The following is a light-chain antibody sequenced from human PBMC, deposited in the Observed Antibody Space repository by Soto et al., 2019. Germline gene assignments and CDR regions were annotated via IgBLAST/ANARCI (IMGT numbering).Light chain of an antibody. V-gene: IGLV2-11*01. CDR1: SSDVGGYNY. CDR3: CSYAGSSYVV. CDR2: DVT. Sequence: QSALTQPRSVSGSPGQSVTFSCTGTSSDVGGYNYVSWYQQHPGKAPELLIYDVTKRPSGVPDRFSGSKSGNTASLTISGLRAEDEADYYCCSYAGSSYVVFGGGTKLTVL. J-gene: IGLJ2*01.